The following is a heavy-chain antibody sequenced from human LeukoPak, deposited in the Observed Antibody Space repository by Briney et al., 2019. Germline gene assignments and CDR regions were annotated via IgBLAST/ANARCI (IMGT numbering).Heavy chain of an antibody. CDR3: ARGPGGSSSSDFDY. Sequence: SETLSLTCTVSGGSIRSSDYYWGWIRQPPGKGLEWVGNIYYSGSTYYNPSLESRVIISVDTSMTQFSLRLTSVNAADTAVYYCARGPGGSSSSDFDYWGQGTLVTVSS. CDR1: GGSIRSSDYY. CDR2: IYYSGST. V-gene: IGHV4-39*07. D-gene: IGHD6-6*01. J-gene: IGHJ4*02.